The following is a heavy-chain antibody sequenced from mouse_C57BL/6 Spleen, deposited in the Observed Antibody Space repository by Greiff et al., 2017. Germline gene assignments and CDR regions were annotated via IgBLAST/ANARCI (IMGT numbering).Heavy chain of an antibody. CDR1: GYTFTDYY. CDR3: ARSPLYYDYDGSCDY. Sequence: VQLQESGAELVKPGASVKISCKASGYTFTDYYINWVKQRPGQGLECIGKIGPGSGSTYYNEKFKGKATLTADKSSSTAYMQLSSLTSEDSAVYFCARSPLYYDYDGSCDYWGQGTTLTVSS. CDR2: IGPGSGST. V-gene: IGHV1-77*01. J-gene: IGHJ2*01. D-gene: IGHD2-4*01.